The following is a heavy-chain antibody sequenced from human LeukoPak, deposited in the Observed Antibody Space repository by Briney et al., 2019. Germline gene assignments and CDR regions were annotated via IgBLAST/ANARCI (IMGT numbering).Heavy chain of an antibody. J-gene: IGHJ5*02. V-gene: IGHV1-24*01. CDR2: FDPEDGET. D-gene: IGHD1-7*01. CDR3: ATASEVPGTRGNNWFDP. CDR1: GYTLTELS. Sequence: ASVKVSCKVSGYTLTELSMHWVRQAPGKGLEWMGGFDPEDGETIYAQKFQGRVTMTEDTSTDTAYMELSSLRSEDTAVYYCATASEVPGTRGNNWFDPWGQGTLVTVSS.